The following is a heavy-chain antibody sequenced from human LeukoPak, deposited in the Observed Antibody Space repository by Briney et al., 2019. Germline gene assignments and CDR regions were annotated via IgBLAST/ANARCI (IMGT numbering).Heavy chain of an antibody. D-gene: IGHD4-17*01. Sequence: SETLSLTCTVSGGSISRSSYYWGWIRQPPRKGLECIGSINYSGNTYHNPSLKSRVTISVDTSKNQFSLKLSSVTAADTAVYYCARAAPTVPLDYWGQGTLVTVSS. V-gene: IGHV4-39*07. CDR3: ARAAPTVPLDY. CDR1: GGSISRSSYY. CDR2: INYSGNT. J-gene: IGHJ4*02.